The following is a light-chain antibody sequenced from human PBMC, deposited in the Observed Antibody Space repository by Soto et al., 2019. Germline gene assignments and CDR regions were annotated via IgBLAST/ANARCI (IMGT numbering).Light chain of an antibody. V-gene: IGLV1-47*01. J-gene: IGLJ2*01. CDR2: RNN. CDR3: AAWDDSLSVPV. Sequence: QSVLTQPPSASGTPGQRVTISCSGSSSNIGSNYVYWYQQLPGTAPKLLIYRNNQRPSGVPDRFSGSKSGTSASLAISGLRSEDEADYYCAAWDDSLSVPVFCGGTKLTVL. CDR1: SSNIGSNY.